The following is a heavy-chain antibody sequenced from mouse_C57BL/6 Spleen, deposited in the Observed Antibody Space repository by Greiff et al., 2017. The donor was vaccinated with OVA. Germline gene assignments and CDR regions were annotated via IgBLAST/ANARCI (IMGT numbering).Heavy chain of an antibody. CDR3: AREGGLTTVDAMDY. V-gene: IGHV1-64*01. Sequence: QVHVKQPGAELVKPGASVKLSCKASGYTFTSYWMHWVKQRPGQGLEWIGMIHPNSGSTNYNEKFKSKATLTVDKSSSTAYMQLSSLTSEDSAVYYCAREGGLTTVDAMDYGGQGTSVTVSS. J-gene: IGHJ4*01. D-gene: IGHD1-1*01. CDR1: GYTFTSYW. CDR2: IHPNSGST.